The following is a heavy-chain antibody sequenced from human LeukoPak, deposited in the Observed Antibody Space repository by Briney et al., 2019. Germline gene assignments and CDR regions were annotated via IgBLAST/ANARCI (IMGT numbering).Heavy chain of an antibody. CDR2: IYYSGST. J-gene: IGHJ5*02. CDR3: ARLYSSSWSNWFDP. Sequence: SETLSLTCTVSGGSISSGDYYWSWIRQPPGKGLEWIGYIYYSGSTNYNTSLKSRVTISVDTSKNQFSLKLSSVTAADTAVYYCARLYSSSWSNWFDPWGQGTLVTVSS. CDR1: GGSISSGDYY. D-gene: IGHD6-13*01. V-gene: IGHV4-61*08.